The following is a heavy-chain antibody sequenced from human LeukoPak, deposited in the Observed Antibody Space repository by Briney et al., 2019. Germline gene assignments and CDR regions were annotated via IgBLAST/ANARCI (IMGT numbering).Heavy chain of an antibody. V-gene: IGHV3-23*01. Sequence: GGSLRLSFAASGFPFSSYAMSWVRQAPGKGLEWVSAISGSGGSTYYADSVKGRFTISRDNSKNTLYLQMNSLRAEDTAVYYCAKARYCSSTSCFTRGYFDLWGRGTLVTVSS. CDR2: ISGSGGST. J-gene: IGHJ2*01. D-gene: IGHD2-2*01. CDR1: GFPFSSYA. CDR3: AKARYCSSTSCFTRGYFDL.